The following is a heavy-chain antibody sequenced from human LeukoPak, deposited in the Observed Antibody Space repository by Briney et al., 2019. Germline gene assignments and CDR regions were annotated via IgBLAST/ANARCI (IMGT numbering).Heavy chain of an antibody. CDR2: IYLSGST. CDR1: GVSISSGGYS. D-gene: IGHD3-16*01. CDR3: ARLLSPTAYTTLYYFDY. J-gene: IGHJ4*02. V-gene: IGHV4-30-2*01. Sequence: SETLSLTCAVSGVSISSGGYSWSWIRQPPGKGLEWIGYIYLSGSTYYNPSLKSRVTISVDRSKNQFSLKLSSVTAADTAVYYCARLLSPTAYTTLYYFDYWGQGTLGTVSS.